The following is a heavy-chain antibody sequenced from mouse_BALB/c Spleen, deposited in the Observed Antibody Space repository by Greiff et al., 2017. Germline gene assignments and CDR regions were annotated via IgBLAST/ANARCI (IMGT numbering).Heavy chain of an antibody. CDR2: IYPGSGNT. J-gene: IGHJ3*01. CDR3: ARDGYDPFAY. CDR1: GYTFTDYY. Sequence: QVQLQQSGAELARPGASVKLSCKASGYTFTDYYINWVKQRTGQGLEWIGEIYPGSGNTYYNEKFKGKATLTADKSSSTAYMQLSSLTSEDSAVYFCARDGYDPFAYWGQGTLVTVSA. D-gene: IGHD2-2*01. V-gene: IGHV1-77*01.